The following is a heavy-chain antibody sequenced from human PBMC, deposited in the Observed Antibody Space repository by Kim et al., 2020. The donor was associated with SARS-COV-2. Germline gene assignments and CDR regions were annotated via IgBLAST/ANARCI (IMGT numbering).Heavy chain of an antibody. Sequence: AYAASVKGRFTISRDDSKNTAYLQMNSLKTEDTAVYYCTRRTRVIAASDYWGQGTLVTVSS. CDR3: TRRTRVIAASDY. D-gene: IGHD6-6*01. J-gene: IGHJ4*02. V-gene: IGHV3-73*01.